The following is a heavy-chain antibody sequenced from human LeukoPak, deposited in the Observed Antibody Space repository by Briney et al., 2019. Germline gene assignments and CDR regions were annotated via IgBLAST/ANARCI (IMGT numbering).Heavy chain of an antibody. J-gene: IGHJ4*02. CDR1: GYSIRSGYY. D-gene: IGHD3-22*01. CDR3: ARKAADSSGYYYEGYFDY. CDR2: IYHSGST. V-gene: IGHV4-38-2*02. Sequence: SETLSLTCTVSGYSIRSGYYWGWIRQPPGKGLEWIGSIYHSGSTYYNPSLKSRVTISVDTSKNQFSLKLSSVTAADTAVYYCARKAADSSGYYYEGYFDYWGQGTLVTVSS.